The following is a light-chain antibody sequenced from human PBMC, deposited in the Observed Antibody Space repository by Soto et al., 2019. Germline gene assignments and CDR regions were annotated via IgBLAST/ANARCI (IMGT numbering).Light chain of an antibody. Sequence: EIVMTQSPATLSVSPGERVTLSCRASQSVSRNLAWYQYIPGQAPRLLIYAASTRATGIPARFSGSGSGTEFTLFISSRQSEDYAVYYCHQYNNWPPWTFGQGTKVEIK. CDR3: HQYNNWPPWT. V-gene: IGKV3-15*01. CDR2: AAS. CDR1: QSVSRN. J-gene: IGKJ1*01.